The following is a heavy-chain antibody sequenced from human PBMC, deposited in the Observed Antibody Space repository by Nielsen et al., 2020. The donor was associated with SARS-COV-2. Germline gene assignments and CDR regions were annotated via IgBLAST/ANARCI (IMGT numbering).Heavy chain of an antibody. D-gene: IGHD4-17*01. CDR1: GYTFTSYG. CDR2: ISAYNGNT. CDR3: ARARYGDYEHYYYYYGMDV. J-gene: IGHJ6*02. V-gene: IGHV1-18*01. Sequence: ASVKVFCKASGYTFTSYGISWVRQAPGQGLEWMGWISAYNGNTNYAQKLQGRVTMTTDTSTSTAYMELRSLRSDDTAVYYCARARYGDYEHYYYYYGMDVWGQGTTVTVSS.